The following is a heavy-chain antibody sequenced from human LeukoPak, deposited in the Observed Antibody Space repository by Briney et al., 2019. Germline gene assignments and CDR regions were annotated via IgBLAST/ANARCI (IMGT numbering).Heavy chain of an antibody. V-gene: IGHV1-18*01. CDR3: AISASGSYYSDAFDI. Sequence: ASVKVSCKASGYTFTSYGISWVRQAPGQGLEWMGWISAYNGNTNYAQKLQGRVTMTTDTSTSTAYMELRSLRSDDTAVYYCAISASGSYYSDAFDIWGQGTMVTVSS. CDR2: ISAYNGNT. CDR1: GYTFTSYG. D-gene: IGHD1-26*01. J-gene: IGHJ3*02.